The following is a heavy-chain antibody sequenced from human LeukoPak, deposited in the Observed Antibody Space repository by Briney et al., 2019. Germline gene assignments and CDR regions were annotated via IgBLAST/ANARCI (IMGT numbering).Heavy chain of an antibody. CDR3: ATVDWFGELDGMDV. CDR2: FDPEDGET. Sequence: ASVTVSCTVSGYTLTELSMHWVRQAPGKGREWMGGFDPEDGETIYAQKFQGRVTMTEDTSTDTAYMELSSLRSEDTAVYYCATVDWFGELDGMDVWGQGTTVTVSS. D-gene: IGHD3-10*01. V-gene: IGHV1-24*01. J-gene: IGHJ6*02. CDR1: GYTLTELS.